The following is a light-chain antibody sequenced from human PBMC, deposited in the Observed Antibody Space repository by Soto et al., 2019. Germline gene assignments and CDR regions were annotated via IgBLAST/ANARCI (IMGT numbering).Light chain of an antibody. CDR1: SSDVDDNNY. V-gene: IGLV2-14*01. CDR3: SSYTSSSTLYV. Sequence: QSVLTQPASVSGSPGQSITISCTGTSSDVDDNNYVSWYQQHPGKAPKLMIYDVTHRPSGISNRFSGSKSGNTASLTISGLQAEDEADYYCSSYTSSSTLYVFGTGTKLTVL. CDR2: DVT. J-gene: IGLJ1*01.